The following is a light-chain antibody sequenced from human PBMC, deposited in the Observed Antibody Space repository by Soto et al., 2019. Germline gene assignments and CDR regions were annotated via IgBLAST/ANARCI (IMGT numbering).Light chain of an antibody. CDR1: QSISSY. CDR2: AAS. V-gene: IGKV1-39*01. J-gene: IGKJ3*01. Sequence: DIQMTQSPSSLSASVGDRVTITCRASQSISSYLNWYQQKPGKAPKLLIYAASSLQSGVPSRFSGSGSGTDFTLTIRSLQPEDFSTYYCQQSYSTPPQFGPGTKVDIK. CDR3: QQSYSTPPQ.